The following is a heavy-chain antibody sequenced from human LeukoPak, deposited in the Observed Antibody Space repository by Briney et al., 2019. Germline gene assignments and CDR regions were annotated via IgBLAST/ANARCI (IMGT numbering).Heavy chain of an antibody. Sequence: GGSLRLSCAASGFTFSSYWMSWVRQAPGKGLEWVANIKQDGSEKYYVDSVKGRFTISRDNAKNSLYLQMNSLRAEDTAVYYCARWDLDYYDSSGYYPYFDYWGQGTLVTVSS. J-gene: IGHJ4*02. CDR2: IKQDGSEK. V-gene: IGHV3-7*01. CDR1: GFTFSSYW. D-gene: IGHD3-22*01. CDR3: ARWDLDYYDSSGYYPYFDY.